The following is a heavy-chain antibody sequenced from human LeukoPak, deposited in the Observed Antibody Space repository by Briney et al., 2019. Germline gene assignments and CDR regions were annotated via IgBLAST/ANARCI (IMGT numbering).Heavy chain of an antibody. CDR1: GFTFSDYY. D-gene: IGHD6-13*01. CDR2: ISSSSSYT. J-gene: IGHJ4*02. V-gene: IGHV3-11*03. Sequence: PGGSLRLSCAASGFTFSDYYMSWIRQAPGKGLEWVSYISSSSSYTNYADSVKGRFTISRDNAKNSLYLQMNSLRAEDTAVYYCARCSSSWDFDYWGQGTLVTVSS. CDR3: ARCSSSWDFDY.